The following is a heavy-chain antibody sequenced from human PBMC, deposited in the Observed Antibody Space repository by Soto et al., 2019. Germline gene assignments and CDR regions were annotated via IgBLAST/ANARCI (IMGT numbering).Heavy chain of an antibody. D-gene: IGHD7-27*01. CDR2: IYYSGST. J-gene: IGHJ4*02. Sequence: ASETLSLTCTVSGGSISSGDYYWSWIRQPPGKGLEWIGYIYYSGSTYYNPSLKSRVTISVDTSKNQFSLKPSSVTAADTAVYYCARRWGTSFDYWGQGTLVTVSS. CDR1: GGSISSGDYY. V-gene: IGHV4-30-4*01. CDR3: ARRWGTSFDY.